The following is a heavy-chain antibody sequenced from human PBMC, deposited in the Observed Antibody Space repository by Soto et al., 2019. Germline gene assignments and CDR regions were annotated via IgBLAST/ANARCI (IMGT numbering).Heavy chain of an antibody. V-gene: IGHV1-69*06. CDR3: ARGLPDYYGSGSYSNVDY. CDR2: IIPIFGTA. D-gene: IGHD3-10*01. J-gene: IGHJ4*02. CDR1: GGTFSSYA. Sequence: QVQLVQSGAEVKKPGSSVKVSCKASGGTFSSYAISWVRQAPGQGLEWMGGIIPIFGTANYAQKFQGRVTITADKSTSTAYVELSSLRSEDTAVYYCARGLPDYYGSGSYSNVDYWGQGTLVTVSS.